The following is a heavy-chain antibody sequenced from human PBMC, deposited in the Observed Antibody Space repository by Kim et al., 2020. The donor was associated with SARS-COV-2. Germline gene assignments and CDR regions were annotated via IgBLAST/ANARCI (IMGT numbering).Heavy chain of an antibody. V-gene: IGHV3-53*04. D-gene: IGHD3-22*01. J-gene: IGHJ4*02. CDR3: ARVRYYYESSGYYYFDY. Sequence: VKGRFTISRHNSKNTLYLQMHSLRAEDTAVYYCARVRYYYESSGYYYFDYWGQGTLVTVSS.